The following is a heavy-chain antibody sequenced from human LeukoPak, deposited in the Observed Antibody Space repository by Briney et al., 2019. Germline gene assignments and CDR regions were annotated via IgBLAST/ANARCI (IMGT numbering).Heavy chain of an antibody. V-gene: IGHV4-30-4*01. CDR2: IYYSGST. D-gene: IGHD6-13*01. CDR1: GGSISSGDYY. Sequence: PSETLSLTCTVPGGSISSGDYYWSWIRQPPGKGLEWIGYIYYSGSTYYNPSLKSRVTISVDTSKNQFSLKLSSVTAADTAVYYCASEPLIGIAAAIPWGQGTLVTVSS. J-gene: IGHJ5*02. CDR3: ASEPLIGIAAAIP.